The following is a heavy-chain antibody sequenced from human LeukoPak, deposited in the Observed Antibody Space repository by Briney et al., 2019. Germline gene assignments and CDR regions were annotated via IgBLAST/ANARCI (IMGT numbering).Heavy chain of an antibody. D-gene: IGHD6-6*01. CDR2: IYSDSNT. CDR1: GFTFSSYA. V-gene: IGHV3-23*03. Sequence: PGGSLRLSCAASGFTFSSYAMSWVRQAPGKGLEWVSVIYSDSNTYYADSVKGRFTISRDNSKNTLYLQMNSLRAEDTAVYHCARHSSSVPYYYHGLDVWGQGTTVTVSS. J-gene: IGHJ6*02. CDR3: ARHSSSVPYYYHGLDV.